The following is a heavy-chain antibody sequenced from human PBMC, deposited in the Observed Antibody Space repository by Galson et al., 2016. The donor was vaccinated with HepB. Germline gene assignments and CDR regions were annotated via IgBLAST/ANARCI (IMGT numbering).Heavy chain of an antibody. CDR2: ISGYDGNT. CDR3: ARAPTLLNWFDP. J-gene: IGHJ5*02. CDR1: GYTFTHYG. V-gene: IGHV1-18*01. Sequence: SVKVSCKASGYTFTHYGFNWVRQAPGQGLEWMGWISGYDGNTNYAQKLQGRVTMTTDTSTSTAYMELRSLRSDDSAVYYCARAPTLLNWFDPWGQGTQVTVSS.